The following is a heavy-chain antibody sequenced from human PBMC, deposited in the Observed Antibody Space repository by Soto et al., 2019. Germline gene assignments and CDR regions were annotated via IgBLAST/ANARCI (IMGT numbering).Heavy chain of an antibody. D-gene: IGHD2-2*02. CDR2: IRSRANNFAT. CDR1: GFIFSGSA. Sequence: GSLSLSCAASGFIFSGSAIHWVRQASGKGLEWVGRIRSRANNFATSSAASVKGRFTFSRDDSKNTAYLQMNTLKPEDTAVYYCARGQGAAIGDYYYHGMDVWGQGTTVTVPS. V-gene: IGHV3-73*01. CDR3: ARGQGAAIGDYYYHGMDV. J-gene: IGHJ6*02.